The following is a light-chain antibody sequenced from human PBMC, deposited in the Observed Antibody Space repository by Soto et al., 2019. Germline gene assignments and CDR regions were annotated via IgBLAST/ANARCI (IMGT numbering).Light chain of an antibody. CDR1: QGISNY. Sequence: NPITQSPSSLSASVGDRVTITCRASQGISNYLAWYQQKPGKVPKLLIYAASTLQSGVPSRFSGSGSGTDFTLTISSLQPEDVATYYCQKYNSALGTFGQGTKVDIK. V-gene: IGKV1-27*01. CDR2: AAS. J-gene: IGKJ1*01. CDR3: QKYNSALGT.